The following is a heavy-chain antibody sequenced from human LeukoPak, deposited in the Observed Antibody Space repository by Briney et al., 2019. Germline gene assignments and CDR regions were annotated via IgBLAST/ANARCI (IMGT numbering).Heavy chain of an antibody. CDR3: ARGRNHQSRSTYCSGGSCRNYYYYYMDV. Sequence: SETMSLTCAVYGGSFSGYYWSWIRQPPGKGLGWIGEINHSGSTNYNPSLKSRVTISVDTSKNQFSLKLSSVTAADTAVYYCARGRNHQSRSTYCSGGSCRNYYYYYMDVWGKGTTVTVSS. CDR1: GGSFSGYY. CDR2: INHSGST. D-gene: IGHD2-15*01. J-gene: IGHJ6*03. V-gene: IGHV4-34*01.